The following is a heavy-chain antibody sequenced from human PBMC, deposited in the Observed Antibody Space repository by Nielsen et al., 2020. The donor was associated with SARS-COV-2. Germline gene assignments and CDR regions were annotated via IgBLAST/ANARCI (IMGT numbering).Heavy chain of an antibody. V-gene: IGHV4-30-4*01. D-gene: IGHD1-14*01. CDR1: GGSISSGDYY. CDR2: IYYNGST. CDR3: AIGIPTPGGYYYCMYV. Sequence: SETLSLTCNASGGSISSGDYYWSWISQRPGKGLEWIGYIYYNGSTYYNPSHRSGGTISEDTSKKQFSLKLSAVTAADTAVYYFAIGIPTPGGYYYCMYVWGQGTTVTVSS. J-gene: IGHJ6*02.